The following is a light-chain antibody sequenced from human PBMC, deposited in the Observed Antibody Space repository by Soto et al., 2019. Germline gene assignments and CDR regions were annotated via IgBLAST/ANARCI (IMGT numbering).Light chain of an antibody. CDR1: QSVSSY. Sequence: EIMLTQSPATLSLYPGERATLSCRASQSVSSYLAWYQQKPGQAPRLLIYDASNRATGIPARFSGSGSGTDFTLIISSLEPEDFAVYYCQQRSNWPTFGQGTRLEIK. J-gene: IGKJ5*01. CDR2: DAS. CDR3: QQRSNWPT. V-gene: IGKV3-11*01.